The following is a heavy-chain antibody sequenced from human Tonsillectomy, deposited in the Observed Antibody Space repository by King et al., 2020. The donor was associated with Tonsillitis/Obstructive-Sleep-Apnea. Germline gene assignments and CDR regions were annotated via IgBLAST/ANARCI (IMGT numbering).Heavy chain of an antibody. V-gene: IGHV3-13*01. CDR2: IGSAGDT. J-gene: IGHJ6*02. D-gene: IGHD3-9*01. CDR1: GFTFSSYD. Sequence: VQLVESGGGLVQPGGSLRLSCAASGFTFSSYDMLWVRQPTGKGLEWVSPIGSAGDTYYPGSVKGRFTISRENVKNYLYLQMNSLRAGDTAVYYCARLDYDILTGDYYGMDVWGQGTTVTVSS. CDR3: ARLDYDILTGDYYGMDV.